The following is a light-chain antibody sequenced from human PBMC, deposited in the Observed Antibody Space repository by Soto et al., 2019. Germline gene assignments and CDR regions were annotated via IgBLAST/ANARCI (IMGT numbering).Light chain of an antibody. CDR2: GAS. V-gene: IGKV3-15*01. Sequence: EIMMTQSPVTLSVSPGERATLSCRASRSVSSNLAWYQQKPGQAPRLLIYGASTRATGLPARFSGGGSGTEFTLTISSLQSEDFAIYYCQQYNDRPTFGQGTKLEIK. CDR1: RSVSSN. CDR3: QQYNDRPT. J-gene: IGKJ2*01.